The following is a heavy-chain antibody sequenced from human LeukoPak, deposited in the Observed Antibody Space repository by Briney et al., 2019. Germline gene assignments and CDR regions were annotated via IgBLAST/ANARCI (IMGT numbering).Heavy chain of an antibody. CDR1: GYTFTGYY. D-gene: IGHD6-19*01. CDR2: INPNSGDT. CDR3: ARVGSSGWYVHPTLDY. Sequence: AALKVSCKASGYTFTGYYMHWVRQAPGQGLEWMGWINPNSGDTNYAQKFQGRVTVTRVTSISTAYMELSWLRSDDTAVYYCARVGSSGWYVHPTLDYWGQGTLVTVSS. V-gene: IGHV1-2*02. J-gene: IGHJ4*02.